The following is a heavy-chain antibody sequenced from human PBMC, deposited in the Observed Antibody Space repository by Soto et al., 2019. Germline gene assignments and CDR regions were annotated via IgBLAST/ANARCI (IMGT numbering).Heavy chain of an antibody. Sequence: SETLSLTCTVSGGSIGSSSYYWGWIRQPPGKGLEWIGSIYYTRTTHYNPSLKSRVTISVDSSKNQFSLKLSSVTAADTAVYYCARPLSTSNYALDVWGQGTTVTSP. D-gene: IGHD1-7*01. V-gene: IGHV4-39*01. CDR3: ARPLSTSNYALDV. CDR1: GGSIGSSSYY. CDR2: IYYTRTT. J-gene: IGHJ6*02.